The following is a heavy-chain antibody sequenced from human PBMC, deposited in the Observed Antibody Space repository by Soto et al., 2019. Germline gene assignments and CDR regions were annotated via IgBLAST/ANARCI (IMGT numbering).Heavy chain of an antibody. CDR3: ARRKLVAATHGFDY. CDR2: IDWDDDK. Sequence: SGPTLVNPTQTLTLTCTFSGFSLSTSGMCVSWIRQPPGKALEWLARIDWDDDKYYSTSLKTRLTISKDTSKNQVVLTMTNMDPVDTATYYCARRKLVAATHGFDYWGQGTLVTVSS. J-gene: IGHJ4*02. CDR1: GFSLSTSGMC. V-gene: IGHV2-70*11. D-gene: IGHD2-15*01.